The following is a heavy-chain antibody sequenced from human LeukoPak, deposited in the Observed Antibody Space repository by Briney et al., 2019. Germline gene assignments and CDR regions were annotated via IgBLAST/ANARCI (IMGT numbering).Heavy chain of an antibody. V-gene: IGHV4-30-4*01. J-gene: IGHJ3*02. CDR1: GASIRSGDYY. CDR2: IYDSGST. Sequence: SETLSLTCTVSGASIRSGDYYWSWIRQPPGKGLEWIGYIYDSGSTYYNPSLKSRITISVDTSENRFSLKLSSVTATDTAVYYCARDCSGGSCYGAFDIWGQGTMVTVS. CDR3: ARDCSGGSCYGAFDI. D-gene: IGHD2-15*01.